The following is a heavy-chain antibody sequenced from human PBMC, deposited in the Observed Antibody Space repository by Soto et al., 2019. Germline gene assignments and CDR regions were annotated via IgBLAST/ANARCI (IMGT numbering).Heavy chain of an antibody. J-gene: IGHJ6*02. D-gene: IGHD3-3*01. CDR1: GGSISSSSYY. CDR2: IYYSGST. CDR3: ARPYYDFWSGSPWGYYYYYGMDV. Sequence: SETLSLTCTVSGGSISSSSYYWGWIRQPPGKGLEWIGSIYYSGSTYYNPSLKSRVTISVDTSKNKFSLKLSSVTAADTAVYYCARPYYDFWSGSPWGYYYYYGMDVWGQGTTVTVSS. V-gene: IGHV4-39*01.